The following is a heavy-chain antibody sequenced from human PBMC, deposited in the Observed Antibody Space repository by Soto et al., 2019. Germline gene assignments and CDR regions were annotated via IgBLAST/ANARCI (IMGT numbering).Heavy chain of an antibody. CDR1: GFIFSSYG. J-gene: IGHJ4*02. Sequence: QVQLVESGGGGVQPGRSLRLSCAASGFIFSSYGMHWVRQAPGKGLEWVAVISYDGSNQYYEDSVKGRFTISRDNSKNTLYLQMYSLRAEATAVYYCAKDPSHITSPHFDYWGQGTLLTVS. V-gene: IGHV3-30*18. CDR2: ISYDGSNQ. CDR3: AKDPSHITSPHFDY. D-gene: IGHD2-2*01.